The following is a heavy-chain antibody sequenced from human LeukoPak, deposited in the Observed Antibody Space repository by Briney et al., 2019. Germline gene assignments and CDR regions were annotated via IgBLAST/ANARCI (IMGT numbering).Heavy chain of an antibody. CDR3: ARHDYDSNGYRRDYYFDF. J-gene: IGHJ4*02. D-gene: IGHD3-22*01. Sequence: SETLSLTCTVSGGSISSTGYCWGWIRQPPGKGLEWIGSVCDRGTTFYNPSLKSRLAMSVDTSKNQFSLRLRFVTAADTSVYYCARHDYDSNGYRRDYYFDFWGQGTPVTVSS. V-gene: IGHV4-39*01. CDR2: VCDRGTT. CDR1: GGSISSTGYC.